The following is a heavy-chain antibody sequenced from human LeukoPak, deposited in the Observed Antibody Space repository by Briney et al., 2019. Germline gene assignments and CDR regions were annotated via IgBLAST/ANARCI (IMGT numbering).Heavy chain of an antibody. V-gene: IGHV3-30*02. CDR1: GFTFSSYG. CDR3: AKSTSPYYDSSGYVDY. CDR2: IRYDGSNK. Sequence: GGSLRLSCAAYGFTFSSYGMHWGRQAPGKGLEWVAVIRYDGSNKYYTDSVKGRFTISRDNSKNTLYLQMNSLRAEDTAVYYCAKSTSPYYDSSGYVDYWGQGTLVTVSS. J-gene: IGHJ4*02. D-gene: IGHD3-22*01.